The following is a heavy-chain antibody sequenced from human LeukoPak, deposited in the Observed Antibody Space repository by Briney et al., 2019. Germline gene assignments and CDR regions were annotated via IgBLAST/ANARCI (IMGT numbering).Heavy chain of an antibody. CDR1: GYSFTSYW. CDR3: ARSLYSSSWYEDAFDI. CDR2: IYPGDSDT. Sequence: GESLKISCKGSGYSFTSYWIGWVRQMPGKGLEWMGIIYPGDSDTRYSPSFQGQVTISADKSISTAYLQWSSLKASDTAMYYCARSLYSSSWYEDAFDIWGQGTMVTVSS. J-gene: IGHJ3*02. D-gene: IGHD6-13*01. V-gene: IGHV5-51*01.